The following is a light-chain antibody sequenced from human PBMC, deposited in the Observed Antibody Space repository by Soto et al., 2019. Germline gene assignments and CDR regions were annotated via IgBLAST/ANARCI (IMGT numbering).Light chain of an antibody. V-gene: IGLV2-14*03. CDR1: SSDVGGFNS. CDR2: DVV. Sequence: QSVLTQPASVSGSPGQSITISCTGTSSDVGGFNSVSWYQLRPGTAPKLILYDVVDRPSGVSYRFSGSKSGNTASLTISGPQAADEADYFCSSYTSTMPNFFGSGTKVTVL. J-gene: IGLJ1*01. CDR3: SSYTSTMPNF.